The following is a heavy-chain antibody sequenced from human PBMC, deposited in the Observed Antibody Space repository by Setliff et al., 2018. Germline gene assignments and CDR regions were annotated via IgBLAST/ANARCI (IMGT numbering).Heavy chain of an antibody. D-gene: IGHD3-3*01. CDR3: ARDDDDFYSGYPYMDV. Sequence: ASVKVSCKASGYTFTNYPIHWVRQAPGQRLEWMGWINRGSGDTKYSRKFQGRVTITRDTSASTAYMELSRLTYEDTAAYYCARDDDDFYSGYPYMDVWGKGTTVTVSS. CDR1: GYTFTNYP. J-gene: IGHJ6*03. CDR2: INRGSGDT. V-gene: IGHV1-3*01.